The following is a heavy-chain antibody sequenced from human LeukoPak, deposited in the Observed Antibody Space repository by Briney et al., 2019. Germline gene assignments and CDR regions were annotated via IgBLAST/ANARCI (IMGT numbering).Heavy chain of an antibody. CDR1: GFTFSSYA. J-gene: IGHJ4*02. CDR3: ARGQEGGMSLDY. V-gene: IGHV3-23*01. D-gene: IGHD3-16*01. CDR2: ISGSGGST. Sequence: GGSLRLSCAASGFTFSSYAMSWVRQAPGKGLEWVSAISGSGGSTYYADSVKGRFTISRDNAKNSLYLQMNSLRAEDTAVYYCARGQEGGMSLDYWGQGTLVTVSS.